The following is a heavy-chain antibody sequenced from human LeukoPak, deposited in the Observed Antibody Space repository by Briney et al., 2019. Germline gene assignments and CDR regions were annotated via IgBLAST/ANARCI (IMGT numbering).Heavy chain of an antibody. J-gene: IGHJ4*02. D-gene: IGHD3-10*01. CDR3: ARIGPLLWFGELFSDY. Sequence: SVRVSCKASGGTFSSYAISWVRQAPGQGLERMGGIIPIFGTANYAQKFQGRVTITADESTSTAYMELSSLRSEDTAVYYCARIGPLLWFGELFSDYWGQGTLVTVSS. V-gene: IGHV1-69*01. CDR1: GGTFSSYA. CDR2: IIPIFGTA.